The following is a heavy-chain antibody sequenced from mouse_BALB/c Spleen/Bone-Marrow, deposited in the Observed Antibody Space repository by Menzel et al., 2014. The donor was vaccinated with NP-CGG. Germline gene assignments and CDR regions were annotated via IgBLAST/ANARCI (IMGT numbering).Heavy chain of an antibody. CDR3: TRGGNWEDFDY. Sequence: EVMLVESGGGLVQPGGSRKLSCAASGFTFSSFGMHWVRQAPEKGLEWIAYISSDSGAIFYADTVKGRFTISRDNPKNTRFLQMTSLRSGGTAIYFGTRGGNWEDFDYWGQGTTLTVSS. V-gene: IGHV5-17*02. D-gene: IGHD4-1*01. J-gene: IGHJ2*01. CDR1: GFTFSSFG. CDR2: ISSDSGAI.